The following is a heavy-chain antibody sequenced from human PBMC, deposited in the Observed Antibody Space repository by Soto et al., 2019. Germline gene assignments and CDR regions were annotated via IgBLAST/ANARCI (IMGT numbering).Heavy chain of an antibody. V-gene: IGHV1-58*02. CDR3: AAESTVTTTVYFQH. CDR1: GFTFTSSA. Sequence: WASVKVSCKASGFTFTSSAMQWVRQARGQRLEWIGWIVVGSGNTNYAQKFQERVTITRDMSTSTAYMELSSLRSEDTAVYYCAAESTVTTTVYFQHWGQGTLVTVSS. J-gene: IGHJ1*01. CDR2: IVVGSGNT. D-gene: IGHD4-17*01.